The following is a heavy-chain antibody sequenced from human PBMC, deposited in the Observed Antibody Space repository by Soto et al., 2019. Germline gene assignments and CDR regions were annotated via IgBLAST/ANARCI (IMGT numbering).Heavy chain of an antibody. CDR1: DFSFINYG. J-gene: IGHJ6*02. Sequence: GGSLRLSCVASDFSFINYGMHWVRQAPGKGLEWVADISYDGRNKYYAESVKGRFTISRDNSKNTLYLRMNSLRTEDTAVYYCAKDWRWEQQIYGMNVWGQGTTVTVSS. D-gene: IGHD1-26*01. V-gene: IGHV3-30*18. CDR3: AKDWRWEQQIYGMNV. CDR2: ISYDGRNK.